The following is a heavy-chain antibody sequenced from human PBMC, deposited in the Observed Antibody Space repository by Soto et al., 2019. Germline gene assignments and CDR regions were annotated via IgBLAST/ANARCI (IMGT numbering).Heavy chain of an antibody. CDR2: IDPSDSYT. V-gene: IGHV5-10-1*01. Sequence: PGESLKISCKGSGYSFTSYWISWVRQMPGKGLEWMGRIDPSDSYTNYSPSFQGHVTISADKSISTAYLQWSSLKASDTAMYYCARHAAAGSYYYGMDVWGQGTTVTAP. D-gene: IGHD6-13*01. J-gene: IGHJ6*02. CDR1: GYSFTSYW. CDR3: ARHAAAGSYYYGMDV.